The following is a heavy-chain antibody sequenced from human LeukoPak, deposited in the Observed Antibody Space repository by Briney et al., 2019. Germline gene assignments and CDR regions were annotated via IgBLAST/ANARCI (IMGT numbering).Heavy chain of an antibody. V-gene: IGHV3-23*01. CDR3: AKDARGSEGF. J-gene: IGHJ4*02. Sequence: GGSLRLSCAASGSTFSTYAMSWVRQAPGKGLEWVSAVSSGASSTYYADSVRGRFTISRDNSKNTLYLQMNSLSADDTAVYYCAKDARGSEGFWGQGTLVTVSS. CDR1: GSTFSTYA. CDR2: VSSGASST. D-gene: IGHD3-10*01.